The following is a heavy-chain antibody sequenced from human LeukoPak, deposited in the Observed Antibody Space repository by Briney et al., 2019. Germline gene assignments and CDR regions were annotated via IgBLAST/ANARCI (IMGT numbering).Heavy chain of an antibody. D-gene: IGHD3-10*01. CDR3: ARASQIMVRGVSSLAY. CDR1: GYTFTGYY. Sequence: VASVKVSCKASGYTFTGYYMHWVRQAPGQGLEWMGWINPNSGGTYYAQKFQGGVTMTRDASISNAYRALRRLTVYDTAVYYSARASQIMVRGVSSLAYWGQGTLVTVSS. J-gene: IGHJ4*02. CDR2: INPNSGGT. V-gene: IGHV1-2*02.